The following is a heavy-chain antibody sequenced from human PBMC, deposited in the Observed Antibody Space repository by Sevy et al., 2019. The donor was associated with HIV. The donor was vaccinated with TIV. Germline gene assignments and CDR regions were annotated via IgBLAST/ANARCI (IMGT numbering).Heavy chain of an antibody. D-gene: IGHD3-22*01. Sequence: ASVKVSCKVSGYTLTELSMHWVRQAPGQGLEWMGSFDPEDGETLYAQNFQGRVTMTKDRLTDTAYMELSSLRSEDTAVYYCATTKDYYDSSGYPFDYWGQGTLVTVSS. CDR1: GYTLTELS. CDR2: FDPEDGET. V-gene: IGHV1-24*01. CDR3: ATTKDYYDSSGYPFDY. J-gene: IGHJ4*02.